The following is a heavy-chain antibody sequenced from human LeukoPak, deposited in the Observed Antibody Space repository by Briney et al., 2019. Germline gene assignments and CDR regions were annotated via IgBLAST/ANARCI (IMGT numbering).Heavy chain of an antibody. CDR1: GFTFSSYE. J-gene: IGHJ6*04. Sequence: HPGGSLRLSCAASGFTFSSYEMNWVRQAPGEGLEWVSYISSSGSTIYYADSVKGRFTISRDNAKNSLYLQMNSLRAEDTAVYYCAELGITMIGDVWGKGTTVTISS. CDR3: AELGITMIGDV. D-gene: IGHD3-10*02. V-gene: IGHV3-48*03. CDR2: ISSSGSTI.